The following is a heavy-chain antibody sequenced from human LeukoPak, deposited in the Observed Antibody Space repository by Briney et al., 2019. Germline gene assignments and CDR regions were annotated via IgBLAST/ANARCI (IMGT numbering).Heavy chain of an antibody. D-gene: IGHD2-2*02. CDR3: ARSGYCSSTSCYRSLWFDP. CDR1: GVSIGSYY. J-gene: IGHJ5*02. CDR2: VYYSGST. V-gene: IGHV4-59*01. Sequence: PSETLSLTCTVSGVSIGSYYWSWIRQPPGKGLEWIGYVYYSGSTSYIPSLKSRVTISVDTSKNQFSLKLSSVTAADTAVYYCARSGYCSSTSCYRSLWFDPWGQGTLVTVSS.